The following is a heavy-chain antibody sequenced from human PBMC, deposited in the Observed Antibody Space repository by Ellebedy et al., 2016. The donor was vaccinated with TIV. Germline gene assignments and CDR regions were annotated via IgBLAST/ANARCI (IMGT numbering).Heavy chain of an antibody. CDR1: GYTFTSYY. CDR3: ARDRHYYDSSDLYYYYGMDV. V-gene: IGHV1-46*04. D-gene: IGHD3-22*01. Sequence: AASVKVSCKASGYTFTSYYMHWARQAPGQGLEWMGIINPSGGSTSYAQKLQGRVTMTRDTSTSTVYMELSSLRSEDTAVYYCARDRHYYDSSDLYYYYGMDVWGQGTTVTVSS. CDR2: INPSGGST. J-gene: IGHJ6*02.